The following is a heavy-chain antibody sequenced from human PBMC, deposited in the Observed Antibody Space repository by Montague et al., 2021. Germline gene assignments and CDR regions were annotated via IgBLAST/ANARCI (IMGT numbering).Heavy chain of an antibody. J-gene: IGHJ4*02. CDR3: ARDYYGSGRGKDYFDY. Sequence: SLRLSCAASGFTFRSYSMNWVRQAPGKGLEWVSSISSSSSYIYYXDSVKGRFTISRDNAKNLLYLQMNSLRAEDTAVYYCARDYYGSGRGKDYFDYWGQGTLVTVSS. CDR1: GFTFRSYS. D-gene: IGHD3-10*01. CDR2: ISSSSSYI. V-gene: IGHV3-21*01.